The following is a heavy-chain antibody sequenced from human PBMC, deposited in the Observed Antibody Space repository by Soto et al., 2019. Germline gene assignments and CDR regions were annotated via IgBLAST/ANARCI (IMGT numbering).Heavy chain of an antibody. D-gene: IGHD3-10*01. CDR3: ARGRYYYGSGSYYISWFDP. J-gene: IGHJ5*02. V-gene: IGHV1-3*01. Sequence: ASVKVSCKASGYTFTKYAMHWVRQAPGQRLESMGWINAGNGNTKYSQKLQGRVTMTTDTSTSTAYMELRGLRSDDTAVYYCARGRYYYGSGSYYISWFDPWGQGTLVTVSS. CDR1: GYTFTKYA. CDR2: INAGNGNT.